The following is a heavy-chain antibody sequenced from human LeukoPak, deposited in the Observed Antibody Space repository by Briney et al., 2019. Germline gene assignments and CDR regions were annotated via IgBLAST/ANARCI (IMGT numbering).Heavy chain of an antibody. CDR1: GDSISSSGYY. D-gene: IGHD1-26*01. CDR3: ARSRYGSYYPFDL. V-gene: IGHV4-39*01. CDR2: LSYSEDT. Sequence: SETLSLTCSVSGDSISSSGYYWGWLRQPPGKGLEWIGSLSYSEDTYYNPSLKSRVTISVGTSKTQFSLNLTSVTASDTAVYYCARSRYGSYYPFDLWGQGTLVTLSS. J-gene: IGHJ4*02.